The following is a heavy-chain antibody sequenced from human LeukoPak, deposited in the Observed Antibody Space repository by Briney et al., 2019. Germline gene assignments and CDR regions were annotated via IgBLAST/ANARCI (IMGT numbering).Heavy chain of an antibody. CDR3: AKDWGAVGTTDY. CDR1: GFPFSARA. J-gene: IGHJ4*02. D-gene: IGHD1-26*01. V-gene: IGHV3-23*01. CDR2: ISGSGDDT. Sequence: GGSLRLSCAASGFPFSARAMNWVRQAAGKGLEWVSSISGSGDDTYYADSVKGRFSISRDNSKNTVYLQMNSLRAEDTAIYYCAKDWGAVGTTDYWGQGTLVTVSS.